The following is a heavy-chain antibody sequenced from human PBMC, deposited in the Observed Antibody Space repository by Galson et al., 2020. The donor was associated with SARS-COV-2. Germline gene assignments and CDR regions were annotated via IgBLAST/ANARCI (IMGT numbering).Heavy chain of an antibody. CDR2: ISSSSSTI. V-gene: IGHV3-48*02. J-gene: IGHJ4*02. CDR3: ARDDPYYLDY. CDR1: GFIFSSYT. Sequence: GESLKISCAASGFIFSSYTMNWVRQAPGKGLEWVSYISSSSSTIYYADSVKGRFTISRDNAKNSLYLQMNSLRDEDTAVYYCARDDPYYLDYWGQGTLVTVSS.